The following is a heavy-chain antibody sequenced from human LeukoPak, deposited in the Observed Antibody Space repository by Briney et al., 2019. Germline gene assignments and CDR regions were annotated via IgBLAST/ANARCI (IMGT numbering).Heavy chain of an antibody. J-gene: IGHJ4*02. V-gene: IGHV4-59*01. CDR2: IYYTGST. CDR3: ARGSKAAPGTFDY. CDR1: GGSISSYY. D-gene: IGHD6-13*01. Sequence: KTSETLSLTCTASGGSISSYYWSWIRQPPGKGLEWIGYIYYTGSTDYNPSLKSRVAISVDTSKNQFSLKLSSVTAADTAVYYCARGSKAAPGTFDYWGQGTLVTVSS.